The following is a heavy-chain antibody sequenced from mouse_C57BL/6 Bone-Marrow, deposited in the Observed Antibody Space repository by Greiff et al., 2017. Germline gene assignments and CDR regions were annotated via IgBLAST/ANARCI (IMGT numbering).Heavy chain of an antibody. CDR3: TASGKDY. V-gene: IGHV14-4*01. CDR1: GFNFKDDY. CDR2: IDPENGDP. D-gene: IGHD3-1*01. Sequence: VHVKQSGAELVRPGASVKLSCTASGFNFKDDYMHWVKQRPEQGLEWIGWIDPENGDPEYASKFQGKATITADTSSNTAYLQLSSLTAVYTAVSCCTASGKDYWGQGTTLTVSS. J-gene: IGHJ2*01.